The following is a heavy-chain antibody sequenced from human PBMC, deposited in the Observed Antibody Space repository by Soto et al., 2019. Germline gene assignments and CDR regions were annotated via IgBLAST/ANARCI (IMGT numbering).Heavy chain of an antibody. V-gene: IGHV4-39*01. CDR3: AIHGGQQWVVTNWFDP. CDR2: IYYSGST. J-gene: IGHJ5*02. Sequence: PSETLSLTCTVSGGSISSSSYYWGWIRQPPGKGLEWIGSIYYSGSTYYNPSLKSRVTISVDTSKNQFSLTLSSVTAADTAVYYCAIHGGQQWVVTNWFDPWGQGTLVTVSS. D-gene: IGHD6-19*01. CDR1: GGSISSSSYY.